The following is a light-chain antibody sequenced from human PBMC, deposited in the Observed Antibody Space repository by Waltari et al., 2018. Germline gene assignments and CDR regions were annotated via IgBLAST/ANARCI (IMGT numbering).Light chain of an antibody. J-gene: IGLJ2*01. V-gene: IGLV3-1*01. Sequence: SYDLTQPPSVSVSPGQTAYISSSGNTVWDINVSWYQQRPGQSPVLVIFQDIEWPSGIPERFSGSHSANTATLVISGTQDLDEADYYCQAWDNWTVVFGGGTKLTVL. CDR1: TVWDIN. CDR3: QAWDNWTVV. CDR2: QDI.